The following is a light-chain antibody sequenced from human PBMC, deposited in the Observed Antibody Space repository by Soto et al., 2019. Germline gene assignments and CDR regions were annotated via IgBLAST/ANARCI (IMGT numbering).Light chain of an antibody. V-gene: IGKV3-20*01. CDR2: GAS. CDR1: QSVSNNY. J-gene: IGKJ2*01. Sequence: EIVLTQSPGTLSLSPGERATLSCRASQSVSNNYLAWYQQKPGQAPRLLIYGASNRATGIPDRFSGSGSGTDFTLTISSLQSEDFAVYFCQHYNDWPYTFGQGTKVDIK. CDR3: QHYNDWPYT.